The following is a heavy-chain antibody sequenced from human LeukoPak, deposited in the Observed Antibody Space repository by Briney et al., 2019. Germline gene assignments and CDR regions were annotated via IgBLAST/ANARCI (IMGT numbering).Heavy chain of an antibody. CDR1: GFTFDDYG. V-gene: IGHV3-20*04. J-gene: IGHJ4*02. Sequence: GGSLRLSCAASGFTFDDYGMSWVRQAPGKGLEWVSEINWNGGSTGYADSVKGRFTISRDNAKNSLYLQMNSLRAEDTALYYCARVDSGYYFGYFDYWGQGTLVTVSS. CDR2: INWNGGST. CDR3: ARVDSGYYFGYFDY. D-gene: IGHD3-22*01.